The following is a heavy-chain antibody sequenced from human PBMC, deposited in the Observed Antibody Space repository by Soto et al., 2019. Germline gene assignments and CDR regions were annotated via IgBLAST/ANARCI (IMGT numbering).Heavy chain of an antibody. CDR1: GYSCAGYW. D-gene: IGHD3-22*01. CDR2: IDPSDSQT. CDR3: ARQIYDSDTGPNFQYYFDS. V-gene: IGHV5-10-1*01. J-gene: IGHJ4*02. Sequence: PGECLKISCNGSGYSCAGYWITWVRQKPGKGLEWMGRIDPSDSQTYYSPSFRGHVTISVTKSITTVFLQWSSLRASDTAMYYCARQIYDSDTGPNFQYYFDSWGQGTPVTVSS.